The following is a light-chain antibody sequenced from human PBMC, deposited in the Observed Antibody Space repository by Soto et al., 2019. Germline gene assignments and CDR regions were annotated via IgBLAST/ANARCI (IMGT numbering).Light chain of an antibody. V-gene: IGKV1-39*01. J-gene: IGKJ2*01. CDR1: QSISSY. CDR2: AES. Sequence: DIQMTQSPSSLSASVGDRVTITCRASQSISSYLNWYQQKPGKAPKLLIYAESSLQSGLPSRFSGSRSGTDFTLTISSLQPEDFATYYCQQSYSTPPYTFGQGTKLEIK. CDR3: QQSYSTPPYT.